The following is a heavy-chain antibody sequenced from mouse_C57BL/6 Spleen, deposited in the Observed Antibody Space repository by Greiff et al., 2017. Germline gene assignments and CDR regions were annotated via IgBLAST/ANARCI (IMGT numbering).Heavy chain of an antibody. V-gene: IGHV3-8*01. CDR2: ISYSGST. J-gene: IGHJ4*01. Sequence: DVQLQESGPGLAKPSQTLSLTCSVTGYSITSDYWNWIRKFPGNKLEYMGYISYSGSTYYNQSLKSRISITRDTSKTQYYLQLNSVTTEDTATYYCARSYSNYYYAMDYWGQGTSVTVSS. CDR1: GYSITSDY. CDR3: ARSYSNYYYAMDY. D-gene: IGHD2-5*01.